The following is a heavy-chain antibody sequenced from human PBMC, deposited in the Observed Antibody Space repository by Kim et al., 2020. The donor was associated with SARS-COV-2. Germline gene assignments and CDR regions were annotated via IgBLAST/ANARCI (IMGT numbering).Heavy chain of an antibody. D-gene: IGHD2-15*01. V-gene: IGHV3-30*04. Sequence: GGSLRLSCAASGFTFSSYAMHWVRQAPGKGLEWVAVISYDGSNKYYADSVKGQFTISRDNSKNTLYLQMNSLRAEDTAVYYCARAQQWWGRSALDYWGQGGLVTGSS. J-gene: IGHJ4*02. CDR3: ARAQQWWGRSALDY. CDR2: ISYDGSNK. CDR1: GFTFSSYA.